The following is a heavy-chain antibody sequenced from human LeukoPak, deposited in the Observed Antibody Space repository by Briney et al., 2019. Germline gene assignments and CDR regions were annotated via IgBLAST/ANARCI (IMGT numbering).Heavy chain of an antibody. CDR2: IKQDGSEK. V-gene: IGHV3-7*01. D-gene: IGHD5-18*01. J-gene: IGHJ4*02. CDR3: ARDGYSYGFRNFDY. CDR1: GFTFSSYW. Sequence: GGSLRLSCAASGFTFSSYWMSWVRQAPGKGLEWVANIKQDGSEKYYVDSVKGRFTISRDNAKNSLYLQMNSLRAEDTAVYYCARDGYSYGFRNFDYWGQGTLVTVSS.